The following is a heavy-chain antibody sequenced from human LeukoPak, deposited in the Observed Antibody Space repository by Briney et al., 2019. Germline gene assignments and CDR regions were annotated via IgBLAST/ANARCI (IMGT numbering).Heavy chain of an antibody. CDR1: GFTFSNYW. D-gene: IGHD5-12*01. Sequence: PGGSLRLSCAATGFTFSNYWMRWFRQAPGKGLEGVANIKYDGREKQYVDSVKGRFTISRDNAKNSLFLQMNSLRAEDTAVYYCARYLNSGPEDFWGQGTLVTVPS. CDR2: IKYDGREK. CDR3: ARYLNSGPEDF. V-gene: IGHV3-7*01. J-gene: IGHJ4*02.